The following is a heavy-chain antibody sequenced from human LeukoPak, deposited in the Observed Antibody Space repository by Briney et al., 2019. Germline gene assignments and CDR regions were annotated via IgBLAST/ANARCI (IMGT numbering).Heavy chain of an antibody. CDR2: INHSGST. V-gene: IGHV4-34*01. CDR3: ARESMITFGGVIVITAHYFDY. D-gene: IGHD3-16*02. J-gene: IGHJ4*02. CDR1: GGSFSGYY. Sequence: SETLSLTCAVYGGSFSGYYWSWIRQPPGKGLEWIGEINHSGSTNYNPSLKSRVTISVGTSKNQFSLKLSSVTAADTAVYYCARESMITFGGVIVITAHYFDYWGQGTLVTVSS.